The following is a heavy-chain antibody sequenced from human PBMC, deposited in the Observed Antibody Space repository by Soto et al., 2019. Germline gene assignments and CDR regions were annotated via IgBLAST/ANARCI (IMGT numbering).Heavy chain of an antibody. CDR3: TAPRDEYGSGVSWFTYGMDI. V-gene: IGHV3-21*04. CDR2: ISSDNTYI. J-gene: IGHJ6*03. CDR1: GFTFSRYS. Sequence: GGSLRLSCAASGFTFSRYSMNWVRQAPGKGLEWVSSISSDNTYIYYADSVKGRFTISRDNAKNSLYLQMKRLTVDDTAIYYCTAPRDEYGSGVSWFTYGMDIWGEGTTVTVSS. D-gene: IGHD3-10*01.